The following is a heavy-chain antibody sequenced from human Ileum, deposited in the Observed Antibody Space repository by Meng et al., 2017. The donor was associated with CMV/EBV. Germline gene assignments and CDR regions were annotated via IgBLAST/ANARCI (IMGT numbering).Heavy chain of an antibody. D-gene: IGHD2-2*02. J-gene: IGHJ4*01. CDR2: ISAGGGTT. Sequence: GESLKISCACSGFTFNNYAMGWVRQAPGKGLEWVSIISAGGGTTYSADSAKGRITISRDNSKSTLFLQVNSLSAEDTAVYYCARDVSCLGTSCYIRGYFDLWGRGTLVTVSS. V-gene: IGHV3-23*01. CDR1: GFTFNNYA. CDR3: ARDVSCLGTSCYIRGYFDL.